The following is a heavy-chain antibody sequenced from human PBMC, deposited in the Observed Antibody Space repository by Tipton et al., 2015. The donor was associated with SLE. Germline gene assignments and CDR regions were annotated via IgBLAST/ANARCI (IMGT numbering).Heavy chain of an antibody. Sequence: QLVQSGAEVKKPGESLKISCKGFGYSFNTYWIGWVRQMPGKGLEWMGVIYPGNSETRYSPSFQGQVTILVDKSINSAFLQWSSLQASDTAMYYCARHRDFWTGNDAFDMWGQGTKVIVSS. CDR3: ARHRDFWTGNDAFDM. V-gene: IGHV5-51*01. CDR1: GYSFNTYW. J-gene: IGHJ3*02. CDR2: IYPGNSET. D-gene: IGHD3/OR15-3a*01.